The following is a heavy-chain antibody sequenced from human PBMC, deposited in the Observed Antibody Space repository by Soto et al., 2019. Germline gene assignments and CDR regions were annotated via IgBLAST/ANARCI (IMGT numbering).Heavy chain of an antibody. CDR1: GYTLTELS. V-gene: IGHV1-24*01. Sequence: ASVKVSCKVSGYTLTELSMHWVRQAPGKGLEWMGGFDPEDGETIYAQKFQGRVTMTEDTSTDTAYMELSSLRSEDTAVYYCPTETLGPREGCFDPWGQGTLVTVSS. CDR3: PTETLGPREGCFDP. CDR2: FDPEDGET. J-gene: IGHJ5*02.